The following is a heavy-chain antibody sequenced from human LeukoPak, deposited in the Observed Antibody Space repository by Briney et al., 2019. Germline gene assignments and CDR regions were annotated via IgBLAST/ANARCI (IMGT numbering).Heavy chain of an antibody. J-gene: IGHJ5*02. V-gene: IGHV1-46*01. CDR2: INPSGGST. CDR3: ARVGLSSSWYWFDP. D-gene: IGHD6-13*01. Sequence: ASVKVSCKASGYTFTTYSMHWVRQAPGQGLEWMGIINPSGGSTSYAQKLQGRVTMTTDTSTSTAYMELRSLRSDDTAVYYCARVGLSSSWYWFDPWGQGTLVTVSS. CDR1: GYTFTTYS.